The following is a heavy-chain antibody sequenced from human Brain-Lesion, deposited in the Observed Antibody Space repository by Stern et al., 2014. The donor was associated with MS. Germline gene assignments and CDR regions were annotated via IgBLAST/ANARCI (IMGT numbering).Heavy chain of an antibody. D-gene: IGHD1-26*01. CDR2: IHYTGRT. CDR3: ASWVGARRRRFDY. J-gene: IGHJ4*02. CDR1: GGPISSSSYY. Sequence: QLQLQESGPGLVKPSETLSLTCTVSGGPISSSSYYWGWIRQPPGKGLAWIGTIHYTGRTNYNPSLKSRVTFSVDISRDPVFLKMGSVTAADTAVYYCASWVGARRRRFDYWGQGTLFTVSS. V-gene: IGHV4-39*01.